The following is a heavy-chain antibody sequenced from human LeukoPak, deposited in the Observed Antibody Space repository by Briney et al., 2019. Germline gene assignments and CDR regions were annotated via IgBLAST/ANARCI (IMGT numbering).Heavy chain of an antibody. J-gene: IGHJ4*02. CDR2: INPNSGGT. Sequence: ASVKVSCKASGYTFTGYYMHWVRQAPGQGLEWMGWINPNSGGTNYAQKFQGRVTMTRDTSISTAYMELSRLRSDDTAVYYCARGDMITFGGVYYFDYWGQGTLVTVSS. V-gene: IGHV1-2*02. D-gene: IGHD3-16*01. CDR3: ARGDMITFGGVYYFDY. CDR1: GYTFTGYY.